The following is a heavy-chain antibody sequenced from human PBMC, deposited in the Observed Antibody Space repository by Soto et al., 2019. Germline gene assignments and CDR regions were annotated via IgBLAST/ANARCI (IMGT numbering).Heavy chain of an antibody. CDR2: ISYDGSNK. CDR1: GFTFSNYA. CDR3: ANSLGSGWPRVYY. J-gene: IGHJ4*02. D-gene: IGHD6-19*01. V-gene: IGHV3-30-3*01. Sequence: GGSLRLSCVASGFTFSNYAMHWVRQAPGKGLEWVAVISYDGSNKYYADSVKGRFTVSRDNSKNTLYLQMNSLRAEDTAVYYGANSLGSGWPRVYYWGQGTLVTVSS.